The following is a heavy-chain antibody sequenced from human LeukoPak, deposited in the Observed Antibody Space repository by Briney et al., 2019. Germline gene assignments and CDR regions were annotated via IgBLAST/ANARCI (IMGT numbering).Heavy chain of an antibody. J-gene: IGHJ6*02. Sequence: GASVKVSCKASGGTFSSYAISWVRQAPGQGLEWMGGIIPIFGTANYAQKFQGRVTMTRDTSTSTVYMELSSLRSEDTAVYYCAREGGNYGSGSYYKSHYYYGMDVWGQGTTVTVSS. CDR1: GGTFSSYA. CDR2: IIPIFGTA. V-gene: IGHV1-69*05. D-gene: IGHD3-10*01. CDR3: AREGGNYGSGSYYKSHYYYGMDV.